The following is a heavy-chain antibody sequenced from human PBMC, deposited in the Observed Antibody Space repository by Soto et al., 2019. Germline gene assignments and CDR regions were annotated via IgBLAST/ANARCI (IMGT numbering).Heavy chain of an antibody. CDR3: SIGSWSAETFDV. D-gene: IGHD2-2*01. V-gene: IGHV1-69*02. CDR2: IIPMLTVT. CDR1: GGTFNTYT. J-gene: IGHJ3*01. Sequence: QVHLIQSGAEVKKPGSSVKVSCKAAGGTFNTYTLFWVRQAPGHGLEWMGRIIPMLTVTNSAQKFQSRLTLTADKSTGTAFMELTSLRSNDTAVYYCSIGSWSAETFDVWGQGTMVTVSS.